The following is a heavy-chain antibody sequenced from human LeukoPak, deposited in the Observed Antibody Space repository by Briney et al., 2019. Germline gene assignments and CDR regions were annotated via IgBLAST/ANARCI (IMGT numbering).Heavy chain of an antibody. D-gene: IGHD3-3*02. V-gene: IGHV4-59*12. Sequence: KPSETLSLTCTVSGGSISSYYWSWIRQPPGKGLEWIGYIYYSGSTYYNPSLKSRVTISVDRSKNQFSLKLSSVTAADTAVYYCARDIPSTGIRWFDPWGQGTLVTVSS. J-gene: IGHJ5*02. CDR1: GGSISSYY. CDR3: ARDIPSTGIRWFDP. CDR2: IYYSGST.